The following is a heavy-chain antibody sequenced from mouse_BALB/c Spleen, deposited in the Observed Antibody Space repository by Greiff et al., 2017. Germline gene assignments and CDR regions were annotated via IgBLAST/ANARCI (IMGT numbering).Heavy chain of an antibody. CDR1: GFTFSDYY. Sequence: EVKLMESGGGLVKPGGSLKLSCAASGFTFSDYYMYWVRQTPEKRLEWVATISDGGSYTYYPDSVKGRFTISRDNAKNNLYLQMSSLKSEDTAMYYCARDTGSYAMDYWGQGTSVTVSS. V-gene: IGHV5-4*02. CDR3: ARDTGSYAMDY. J-gene: IGHJ4*01. D-gene: IGHD2-2*01. CDR2: ISDGGSYT.